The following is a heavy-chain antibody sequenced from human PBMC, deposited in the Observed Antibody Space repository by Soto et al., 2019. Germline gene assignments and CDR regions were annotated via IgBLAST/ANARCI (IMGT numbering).Heavy chain of an antibody. CDR1: GYTFTIYA. V-gene: IGHV1-3*01. D-gene: IGHD3-9*01. CDR3: ARTSATGYYTGDY. CDR2: INAGNGNT. Sequence: GASVKVSCKASGYTFTIYAMHWVRQAPGQRLEWMGWINAGNGNTKYSQKFQGRVTITRDTSASTAYMELSSLRSEDTAVYYCARTSATGYYTGDYWGQGTLVTVSS. J-gene: IGHJ4*02.